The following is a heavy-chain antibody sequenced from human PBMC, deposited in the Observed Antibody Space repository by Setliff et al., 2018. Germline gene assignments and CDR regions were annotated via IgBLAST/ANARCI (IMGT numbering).Heavy chain of an antibody. CDR1: GGSFTTYY. Sequence: SETLSLTCTVSGGSFTTYYWSWIRQSPGKGLEWIGYIYYSGSTNYNPSLKSRVTISEDMSENQISLKLNPVTAADTAVYYCVRTFNGSPADRWGQGTLVTVSS. J-gene: IGHJ5*02. CDR2: IYYSGST. D-gene: IGHD2-2*01. CDR3: VRTFNGSPADR. V-gene: IGHV4-59*08.